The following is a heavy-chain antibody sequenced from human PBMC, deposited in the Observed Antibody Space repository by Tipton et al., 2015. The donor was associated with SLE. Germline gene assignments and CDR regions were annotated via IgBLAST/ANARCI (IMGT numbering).Heavy chain of an antibody. J-gene: IGHJ3*02. CDR2: IYISGST. V-gene: IGHV4-4*07. CDR1: GGSISNYY. Sequence: TLSLTCTVSGGSISNYYWSWIRQPAGKGLEWIGRIYISGSTDYNPSLKSRVTISVDTSKNQFSLNLSSVTAADTAVYYCAKERGASASYRAFDIWGQGTMVTVSS. D-gene: IGHD3-10*01. CDR3: AKERGASASYRAFDI.